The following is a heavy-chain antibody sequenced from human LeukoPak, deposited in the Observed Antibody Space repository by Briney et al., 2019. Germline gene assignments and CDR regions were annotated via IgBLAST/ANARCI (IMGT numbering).Heavy chain of an antibody. CDR3: ARVLGAYYDILTGSRPMNY. Sequence: GGSLRLSCAASGFTFSTNDMSWVRQAPGKGLEWVSAISGRDGSTYYADSVKGRFTISRDNSKNTLYLQMHSLRAEDTAVYYCARVLGAYYDILTGSRPMNYWGQGTLVTVSS. CDR1: GFTFSTND. CDR2: ISGRDGST. D-gene: IGHD3-9*01. J-gene: IGHJ4*02. V-gene: IGHV3-23*01.